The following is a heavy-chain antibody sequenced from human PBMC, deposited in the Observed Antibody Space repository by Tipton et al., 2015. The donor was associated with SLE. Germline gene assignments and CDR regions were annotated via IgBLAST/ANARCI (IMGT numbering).Heavy chain of an antibody. CDR3: AREEDDYQTGY. CDR1: GASINSNF. D-gene: IGHD2-2*01. Sequence: TLSLTCTVSGASINSNFWSWIRQSPGKGLEWIGEINHSGSTNYNPSLKSRVTISVDTSKNQFSLKLSSVTAADTAVYYCAREEDDYQTGYWGQGTLVTVSS. CDR2: INHSGST. V-gene: IGHV4-34*01. J-gene: IGHJ4*02.